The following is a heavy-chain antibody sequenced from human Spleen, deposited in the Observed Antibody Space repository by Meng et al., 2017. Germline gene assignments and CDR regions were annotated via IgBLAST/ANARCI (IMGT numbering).Heavy chain of an antibody. Sequence: QVQPVQSGAEVKKPGASVKVSCKASGHTFTSYGFNWVRQAPGHGLEWMGWISASEGNTKYAQKFQGRVTMTRDTHTSTDFLELRSLRFDDTAIYYCARGTPGRSYSDYWGQGTLVTVSS. CDR1: GHTFTSYG. D-gene: IGHD3-10*01. V-gene: IGHV1-18*04. J-gene: IGHJ4*02. CDR3: ARGTPGRSYSDY. CDR2: ISASEGNT.